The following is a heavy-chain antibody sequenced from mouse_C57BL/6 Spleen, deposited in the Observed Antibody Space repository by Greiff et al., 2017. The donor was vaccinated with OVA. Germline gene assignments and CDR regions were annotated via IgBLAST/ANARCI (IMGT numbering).Heavy chain of an antibody. D-gene: IGHD1-1*01. V-gene: IGHV1-64*01. Sequence: QVQLQQPGAELVKPGASVKLSCKASGYTFTSYWMHWVKQRPGQGLEWIGMIHPNSGSTNYNEKFKSKATLTVDKSSSTAYMQLSSLTSEDSAVYYCARTPITTVLSTPYYYAMDYWGQGTSVTVSS. CDR1: GYTFTSYW. CDR3: ARTPITTVLSTPYYYAMDY. CDR2: IHPNSGST. J-gene: IGHJ4*01.